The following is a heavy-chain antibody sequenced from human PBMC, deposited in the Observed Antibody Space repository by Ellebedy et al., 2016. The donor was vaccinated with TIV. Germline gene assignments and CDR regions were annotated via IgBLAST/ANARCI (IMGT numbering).Heavy chain of an antibody. CDR3: VQDFIKGGDPGH. CDR1: LFRFSSYA. V-gene: IGHV3-23*01. CDR2: ISDRGDTT. D-gene: IGHD2-21*02. J-gene: IGHJ4*02. Sequence: PGGSLRLSCAASLFRFSSYAMPLVRQAPGKELEWVSGISDRGDTTYYPDSVKGRFTISRDNARNSLFLQMNSLRDEDTGVYYCVQDFIKGGDPGHWGQGTLVTVSS.